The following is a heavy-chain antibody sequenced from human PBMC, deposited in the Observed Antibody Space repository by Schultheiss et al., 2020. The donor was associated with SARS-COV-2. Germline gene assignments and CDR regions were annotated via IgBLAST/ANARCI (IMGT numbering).Heavy chain of an antibody. CDR3: AKGVLGVGANY. Sequence: GGSLRLSCAASGFTFSSYAMSWVRQAPGKGLEWVSVIYSCGSTYYADSVKGRFTISRDNSKNTLYLQMNSLRAEDTAVYYCAKGVLGVGANYWGQGTLVTVSS. D-gene: IGHD1-26*01. V-gene: IGHV3-66*03. CDR1: GFTFSSYA. CDR2: IYSCGST. J-gene: IGHJ4*02.